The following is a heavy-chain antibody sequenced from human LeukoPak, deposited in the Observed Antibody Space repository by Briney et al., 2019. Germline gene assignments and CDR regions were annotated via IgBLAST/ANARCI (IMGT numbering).Heavy chain of an antibody. CDR3: ARTGLLWFGESRFDY. CDR1: GGSFSGYY. J-gene: IGHJ4*02. V-gene: IGHV4-34*01. D-gene: IGHD3-10*01. Sequence: SETLFLTCAVYGGSFSGYYWSWIRQPPGKGLEWIGEINHSGSTNYNPSLKSRITISIDTSKNPFSLKLSSVTAADTAVYCCARTGLLWFGESRFDYWGEGTLVTVSS. CDR2: INHSGST.